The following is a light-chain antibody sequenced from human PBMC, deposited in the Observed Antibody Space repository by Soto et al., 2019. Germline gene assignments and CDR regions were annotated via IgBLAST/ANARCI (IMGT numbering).Light chain of an antibody. J-gene: IGKJ4*01. CDR3: QQYGSSPN. V-gene: IGKV3-20*01. Sequence: EIVLTQSPGSLSLSLGERATLSCRASRGVSSGYLAWYQQKPGQAPRLLIFGASIRATGIPDRLSGSGSGTDISLSTSRLEPEDFAVYFWQQYGSSPNFGGGTKVEIK. CDR1: RGVSSGY. CDR2: GAS.